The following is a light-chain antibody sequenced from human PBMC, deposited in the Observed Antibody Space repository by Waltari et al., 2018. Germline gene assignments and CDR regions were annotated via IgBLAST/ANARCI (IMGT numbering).Light chain of an antibody. CDR2: DNN. Sequence: QSVLTQPPSVSAAPGQKVTISCSGSSSNIGSNYVSWYQHLPGTAPKLLIYDNNRRPSGIPDRFPGSKSGTSATLGITGLQTGDEADYYCATWDSGLSAGVFGGGTKLTVL. CDR3: ATWDSGLSAGV. V-gene: IGLV1-51*01. J-gene: IGLJ2*01. CDR1: SSNIGSNY.